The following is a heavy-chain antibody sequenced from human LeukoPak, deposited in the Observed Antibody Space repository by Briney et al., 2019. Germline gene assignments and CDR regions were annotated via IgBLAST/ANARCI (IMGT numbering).Heavy chain of an antibody. CDR2: INPNRGGT. CDR3: ARVDDSSGYYYGLIFGY. V-gene: IGHV1-2*02. Sequence: ASVKVSCKASGYTFTVYYMHWVRQAPGQGLEWMGWINPNRGGTNYAQKFQGRVTMTRDTSISTAYMELSRLRSDDTAVYYCARVDDSSGYYYGLIFGYWGQGTLVTVSS. J-gene: IGHJ4*02. D-gene: IGHD3-22*01. CDR1: GYTFTVYY.